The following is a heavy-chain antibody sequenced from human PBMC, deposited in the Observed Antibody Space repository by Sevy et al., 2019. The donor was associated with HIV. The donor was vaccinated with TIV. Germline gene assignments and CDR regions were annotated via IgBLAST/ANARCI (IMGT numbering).Heavy chain of an antibody. J-gene: IGHJ6*02. D-gene: IGHD3-16*01. Sequence: SETLSLTCAVSDGSISPYYWNWIRQPPGKGLEWIGYMYYSGSIKYNPYFKSRVTISVDMSKNQLSLNLRSVTAADTAGYYCARGGGLTDYGMDVWGQGTTVTVSS. CDR2: MYYSGSI. CDR3: ARGGGLTDYGMDV. CDR1: DGSISPYY. V-gene: IGHV4-59*01.